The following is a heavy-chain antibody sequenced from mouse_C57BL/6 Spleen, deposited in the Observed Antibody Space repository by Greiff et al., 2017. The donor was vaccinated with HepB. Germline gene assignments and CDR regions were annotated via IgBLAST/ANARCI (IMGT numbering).Heavy chain of an antibody. V-gene: IGHV1-50*01. CDR2: IDRSDSYT. CDR3: AVYDVYSYFGY. D-gene: IGHD2-3*01. CDR1: GYTFTSYW. J-gene: IGHJ2*01. Sequence: QVQLQQPGAELVKPGASVKLSCKASGYTFTSYWMQWVKQRPGQGLEWIGDIDRSDSYTNYNQKFKGKATLTVDTSPSTAYMQLSSLKSEDSAVYYCAVYDVYSYFGYWGQGTTLTVSS.